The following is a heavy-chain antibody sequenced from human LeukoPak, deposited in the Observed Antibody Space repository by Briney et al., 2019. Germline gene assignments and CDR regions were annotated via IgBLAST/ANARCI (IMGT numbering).Heavy chain of an antibody. CDR2: IDPNSGGT. CDR3: ARHPNLDY. V-gene: IGHV1-2*02. CDR1: GYTFTGDY. J-gene: IGHJ4*02. Sequence: ASVKVTCKASGYTFTGDYLHWVRQAHGQGLEWMGWIDPNSGGTSYAQKFQGRVTMTRDTSISTAYMELSSLRSDDTAVYYGARHPNLDYWGQGTLVTVSS.